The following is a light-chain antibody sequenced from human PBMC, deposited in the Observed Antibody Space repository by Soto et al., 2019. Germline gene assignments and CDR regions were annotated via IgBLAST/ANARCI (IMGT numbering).Light chain of an antibody. CDR1: QSVSSN. CDR3: QQYNNWPRT. V-gene: IGKV3-15*01. Sequence: EIVMTQSPATLSVSPGERATLSCRASQSVSSNLAWYQQKPGQAPRLLIYGASTRATGIPARFSGSRSETEFTLTISSLQSEDFAFYYCQQYNNWPRTFGQGTKVEIK. CDR2: GAS. J-gene: IGKJ1*01.